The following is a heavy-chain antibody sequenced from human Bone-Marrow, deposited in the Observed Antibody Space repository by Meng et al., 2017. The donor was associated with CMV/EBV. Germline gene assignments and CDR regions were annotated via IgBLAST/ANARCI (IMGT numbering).Heavy chain of an antibody. CDR2: IIPIFGTA. CDR1: GGTFSSYA. V-gene: IGHV1-69*05. CDR3: ARGGVVYGNWFDP. J-gene: IGHJ5*02. D-gene: IGHD2-8*02. Sequence: SVKVSCKASGGTFSSYAISWVRQAPGQGLEWMGGIIPIFGTANYAQKFQGRVTITTDESTSTAYMELSSLGSEDTAVYYCARGGVVYGNWFDPWGQGTLVTVSS.